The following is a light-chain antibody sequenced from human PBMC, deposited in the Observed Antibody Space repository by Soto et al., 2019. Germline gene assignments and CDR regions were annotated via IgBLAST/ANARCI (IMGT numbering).Light chain of an antibody. CDR1: QSISSY. CDR2: GAS. V-gene: IGKV3-20*01. Sequence: AQSPSSLSASVVDRVTIACRASQSISSYLNWYQQKPGQAPRLLIYGASNRATGIPDRFSGSGSGTDFTLTICRLEPEDFAVYYCQQYGISGTFGHGSKVDIK. J-gene: IGKJ1*01. CDR3: QQYGISGT.